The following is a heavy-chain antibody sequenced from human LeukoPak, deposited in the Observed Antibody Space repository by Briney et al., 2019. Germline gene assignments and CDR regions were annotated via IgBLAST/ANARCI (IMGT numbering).Heavy chain of an antibody. D-gene: IGHD4-17*01. CDR2: IRYDGSIK. V-gene: IGHV3-30*02. CDR3: AKDSVKVTTVRRVPHYMDV. J-gene: IGHJ6*03. CDR1: GFTFSNYG. Sequence: GGSLRLSCAASGFTFSNYGIHWVRQAPGKGLEWVAFIRYDGSIKYYADSVKGRFTISRDNSKNTLYLQMNSLRAEDTAVYYCAKDSVKVTTVRRVPHYMDVWGKGTTVTISS.